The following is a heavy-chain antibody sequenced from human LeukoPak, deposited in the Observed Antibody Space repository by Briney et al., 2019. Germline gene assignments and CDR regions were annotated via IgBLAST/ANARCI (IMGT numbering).Heavy chain of an antibody. CDR1: GLTFSNYA. CDR3: AKKGGDDYGSGTYLAFDY. D-gene: IGHD3-10*01. CDR2: ITGNGGNT. J-gene: IGHJ4*02. V-gene: IGHV3-23*01. Sequence: GGSLRLSCAASGLTFSNYAMSWVRQAPGRGLEWVSAITGNGGNTHYADSVRGRFTISRDNSKNTVYLQMNSLRAEDTAIYYCAKKGGDDYGSGTYLAFDYWGQGTLVTVSS.